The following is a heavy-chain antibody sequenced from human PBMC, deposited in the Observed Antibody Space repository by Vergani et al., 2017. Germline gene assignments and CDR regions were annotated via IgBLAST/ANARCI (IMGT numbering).Heavy chain of an antibody. V-gene: IGHV4-61*02. Sequence: QVQLQESGPGLVKPSQTLSLTCTVSGGSISSGSYYWSWIRQPAGKGLDWIGRIYTSGSTNYNPSLKSRVTISVDTSKNQFSLKLSSVTAADTAVYYCAREVRDYGGSTGRGVDLWGRGTLVTVSS. D-gene: IGHD4-23*01. CDR2: IYTSGST. CDR3: AREVRDYGGSTGRGVDL. J-gene: IGHJ2*01. CDR1: GGSISSGSYY.